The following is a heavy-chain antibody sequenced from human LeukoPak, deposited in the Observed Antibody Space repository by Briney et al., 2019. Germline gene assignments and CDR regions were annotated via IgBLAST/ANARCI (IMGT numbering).Heavy chain of an antibody. Sequence: PSGTLSLTCTVSGGSISSYYWGWIRQPPGKGLEWIGSIYYSGSTYYNPSLKSRVTISVDTSKNQFSLKLSSVTAADTAVYYCARDPGLDSSGTSYFDYWGQGTLVTVSS. CDR2: IYYSGST. J-gene: IGHJ4*02. V-gene: IGHV4-39*07. CDR3: ARDPGLDSSGTSYFDY. D-gene: IGHD3-22*01. CDR1: GGSISSYY.